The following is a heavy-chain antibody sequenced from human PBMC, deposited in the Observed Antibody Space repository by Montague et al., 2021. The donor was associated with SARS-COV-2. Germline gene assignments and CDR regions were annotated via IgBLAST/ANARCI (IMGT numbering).Heavy chain of an antibody. V-gene: IGHV3-23*01. CDR2: ISGSGGST. Sequence: SLRLSCAASGFTFSSYAMSWVRQAPGKGLEWVSAISGSGGSTYYXDSVKGRFTISRDNAKNSLYLQMNSLRAEDTAVYYCARDDYVWGSYRYSQYNWFDPWGQGTLVTVSS. CDR3: ARDDYVWGSYRYSQYNWFDP. D-gene: IGHD3-16*02. J-gene: IGHJ5*02. CDR1: GFTFSSYA.